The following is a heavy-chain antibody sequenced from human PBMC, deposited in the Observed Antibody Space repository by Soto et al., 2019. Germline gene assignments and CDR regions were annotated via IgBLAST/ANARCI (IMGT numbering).Heavy chain of an antibody. V-gene: IGHV3-23*01. CDR3: AKVAPGRMIKFGGVIAPFDY. J-gene: IGHJ4*02. Sequence: GGSLRLSCAASGFTFSSYAMSWVRQAPGKGLEWVSAISGSGGSTYYADSVKGRFTISRDNSKNTLYLQMNSLRAEDTAVYYCAKVAPGRMIKFGGVIAPFDYWGQGTLVTVSS. CDR1: GFTFSSYA. D-gene: IGHD3-16*02. CDR2: ISGSGGST.